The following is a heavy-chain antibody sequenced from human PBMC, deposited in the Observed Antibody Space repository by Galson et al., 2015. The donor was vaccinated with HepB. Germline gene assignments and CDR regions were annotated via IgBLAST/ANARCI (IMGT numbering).Heavy chain of an antibody. D-gene: IGHD3-3*01. Sequence: SLRLSCAASGFTFSSYWMHWVRQAPGKGLVWVSRINSDGSSTSYADSVKGRFTISRDNAKNTLYLQMNSLRAEDTAVYYCAREPSTYYDFWSGYPSFDYWGQGTLVTVSS. CDR3: AREPSTYYDFWSGYPSFDY. J-gene: IGHJ4*02. CDR1: GFTFSSYW. CDR2: INSDGSST. V-gene: IGHV3-74*01.